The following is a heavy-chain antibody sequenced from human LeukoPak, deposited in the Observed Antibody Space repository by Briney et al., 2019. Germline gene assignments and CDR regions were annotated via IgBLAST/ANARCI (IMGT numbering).Heavy chain of an antibody. D-gene: IGHD3-9*01. CDR1: GYTFTGYY. CDR3: ARVKGLRYFDWLSSDSYYFDY. Sequence: APVKVSCKASGYTFTGYYMHWVRQAPGQGLEWMGWINPNSGGTNYAQKFQGRVTMTRDTSISTAYMELSRLRSDDTAVYYCARVKGLRYFDWLSSDSYYFDYWGQGTLVTVSS. V-gene: IGHV1-2*02. CDR2: INPNSGGT. J-gene: IGHJ4*02.